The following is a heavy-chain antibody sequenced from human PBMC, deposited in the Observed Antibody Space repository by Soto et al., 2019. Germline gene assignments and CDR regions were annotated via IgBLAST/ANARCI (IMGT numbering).Heavy chain of an antibody. Sequence: ASVKVSCKASGYTFTGYYMHWVRQAPGQGLEWMGWINPNSGGTNYAQKFQGRVTMTRDTSISTAYMELSRLRSDDTAVYYCARDRGSGGATSWFNWFDPWGQGTLVTVSS. CDR1: GYTFTGYY. V-gene: IGHV1-2*02. J-gene: IGHJ5*02. CDR3: ARDRGSGGATSWFNWFDP. D-gene: IGHD1-26*01. CDR2: INPNSGGT.